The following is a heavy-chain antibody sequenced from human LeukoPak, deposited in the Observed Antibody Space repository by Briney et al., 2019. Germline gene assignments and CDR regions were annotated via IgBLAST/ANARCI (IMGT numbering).Heavy chain of an antibody. CDR3: ANAPYYDFWSGHPFEF. Sequence: PGGSLRLSCAASGFTFSSYAMSWVRQAPGKGLGWVSAISGTGGSTYYADSVKGRFTIFSDKSTNTVYLQMNSLRAEDTAVYFCANAPYYDFWSGHPFEFWGQGTLVTVSS. D-gene: IGHD3-3*01. CDR2: ISGTGGST. V-gene: IGHV3-23*01. J-gene: IGHJ4*02. CDR1: GFTFSSYA.